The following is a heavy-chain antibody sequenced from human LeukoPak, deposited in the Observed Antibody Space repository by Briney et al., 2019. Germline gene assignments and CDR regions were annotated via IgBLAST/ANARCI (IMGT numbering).Heavy chain of an antibody. J-gene: IGHJ4*02. CDR1: GFTFSSYA. CDR2: ISASGGST. V-gene: IGHV3-23*01. CDR3: EKGRGWPRTHFDY. D-gene: IGHD6-19*01. Sequence: AGSLRLSCAASGFTFSSYAVSWVRQAPGKGLEWVSAISASGGSTYYSDSVKGRFTISRDNSKNTLYLQKNSLGAEETAVYYCEKGRGWPRTHFDYGGQGTLVTVSP.